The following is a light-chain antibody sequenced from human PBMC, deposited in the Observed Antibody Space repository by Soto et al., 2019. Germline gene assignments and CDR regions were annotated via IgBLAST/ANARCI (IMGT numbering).Light chain of an antibody. CDR2: DVS. V-gene: IGLV2-14*01. J-gene: IGLJ1*01. CDR1: SSDVGGYNF. CDR3: SSYTCRSTHV. Sequence: QSVLTQPASVSGSPGQSITISCTGTSSDVGGYNFVSWYQQHPGKAPKIIIYDVSNRPSGVSYRFSGSKSGNTASLTISGLQAEDEADYYCSSYTCRSTHVFGPGTKLTVL.